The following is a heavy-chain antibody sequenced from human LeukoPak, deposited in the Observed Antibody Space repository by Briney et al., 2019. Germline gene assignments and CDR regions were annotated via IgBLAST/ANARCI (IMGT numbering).Heavy chain of an antibody. CDR2: IIPIFGTA. CDR1: GGTFSSYA. CDR3: ARALEYSSSSAAFDI. V-gene: IGHV1-69*13. J-gene: IGHJ3*02. Sequence: GASVKVSCKASGGTFSSYAISWVRQAPGQGLEWMGGIIPIFGTANYAQKFQGRVTITADESTSTAYMELSSLRSEDTAVYYCARALEYSSSSAAFDIWGQGTMDTVSS. D-gene: IGHD6-6*01.